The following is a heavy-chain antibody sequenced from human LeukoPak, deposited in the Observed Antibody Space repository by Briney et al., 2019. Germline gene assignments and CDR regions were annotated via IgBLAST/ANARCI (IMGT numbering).Heavy chain of an antibody. CDR3: ARDTYYYDSSGYYSSYYFDY. J-gene: IGHJ4*02. Sequence: SVKVSCKASGGTFSSYAISWVRQAPGQGLEWMGGIIPIFGIANYAQKFQGRVTITADESTSTAYMELSSLRSGDTAVYYCARDTYYYDSSGYYSSYYFDYWGQGTLVTVSS. D-gene: IGHD3-22*01. V-gene: IGHV1-69*13. CDR2: IIPIFGIA. CDR1: GGTFSSYA.